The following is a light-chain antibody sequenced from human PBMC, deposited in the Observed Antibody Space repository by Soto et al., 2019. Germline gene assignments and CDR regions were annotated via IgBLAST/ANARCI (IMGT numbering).Light chain of an antibody. CDR2: VAS. CDR1: QRIRTD. J-gene: IGKJ4*01. Sequence: IQMTQSPSSLSGSVGERVTITCRASQRIRTDLNWYQQRPGKAPKVLIYVASTLQTGVPSRFSGSSSGTDFNLAITSLQPEDFALYYCQQSYKNPHTFGGGTRVEIK. CDR3: QQSYKNPHT. V-gene: IGKV1-39*01.